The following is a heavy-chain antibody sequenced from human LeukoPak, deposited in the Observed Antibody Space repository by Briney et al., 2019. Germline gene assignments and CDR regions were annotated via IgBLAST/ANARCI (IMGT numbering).Heavy chain of an antibody. CDR3: ARGPPDFYNSGSYYNGYNWFDP. Sequence: PSQTLSLTCTVSGGSISNGTSYWTWIRQPAGKSLEWLGRIYSSGSTNYNPSLKSRVTISADTSKNQFSLTLTSVTAADTAVYYCARGPPDFYNSGSYYNGYNWFDPWGQGTLVTVSS. D-gene: IGHD3-10*01. V-gene: IGHV4-61*02. J-gene: IGHJ5*02. CDR1: GGSISNGTSY. CDR2: IYSSGST.